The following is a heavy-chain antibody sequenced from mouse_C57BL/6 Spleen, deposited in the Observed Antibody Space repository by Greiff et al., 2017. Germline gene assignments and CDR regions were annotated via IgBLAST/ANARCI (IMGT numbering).Heavy chain of an antibody. V-gene: IGHV1-64*01. CDR1: GYTFTSYW. Sequence: QVQLQQPGAELVKPGASVKLSCKASGYTFTSYWMHWVKQRPGQGLEWIGMIHPNSGSTNYNEKFKSKATLTVDKSSSTAYMQLSSLTSEDSAVYYCASTTVVDGYCDVWGTGTTVTVSS. CDR2: IHPNSGST. D-gene: IGHD1-1*01. CDR3: ASTTVVDGYCDV. J-gene: IGHJ1*03.